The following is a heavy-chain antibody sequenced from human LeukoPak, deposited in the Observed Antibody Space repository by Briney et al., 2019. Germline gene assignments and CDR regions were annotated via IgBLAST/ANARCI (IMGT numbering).Heavy chain of an antibody. CDR2: TYTSGST. D-gene: IGHD3-10*01. J-gene: IGHJ3*02. CDR1: GYSITSGYY. V-gene: IGHV4-61*02. Sequence: SETLSLTCTVSGYSITSGYYWSWIRQPAGKGLEWIGRTYTSGSTNYNPSLKSRVTISVDTSKNQFSLKLSSVTAADTAVYYCARDFRDGYAFDIWGQGTMVTVSS. CDR3: ARDFRDGYAFDI.